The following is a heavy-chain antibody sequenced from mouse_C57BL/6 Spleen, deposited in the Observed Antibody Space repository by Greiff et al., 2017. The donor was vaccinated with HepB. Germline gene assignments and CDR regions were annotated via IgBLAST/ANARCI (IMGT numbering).Heavy chain of an antibody. CDR3: AREEITTVVAPDY. V-gene: IGHV1-39*01. J-gene: IGHJ2*01. CDR2: INPNYGTT. CDR1: GYSFTDYN. D-gene: IGHD1-1*01. Sequence: EVQLVESGPELVKPGASVKISCKASGYSFTDYNMNWVKQSNGKSLEWIGVINPNYGTTSYNQKFKGKATLTVDQSSSTAYMQLNSLTSEDSAVYYCAREEITTVVAPDYWGQGTTLTVSS.